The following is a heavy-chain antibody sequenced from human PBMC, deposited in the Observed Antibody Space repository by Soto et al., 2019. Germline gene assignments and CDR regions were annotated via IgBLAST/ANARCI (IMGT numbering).Heavy chain of an antibody. CDR1: GFTFSDYY. V-gene: IGHV3-11*06. CDR2: ISSSSSYT. Sequence: QVQLVESGGGLVKPGGSLRLSCAASGFTFSDYYMSWIRQAPGKGLEWVSYISSSSSYTNYADSVKGRFTISRDNAKNSLYLQMNSLRAEDTAVYYCARDRGYCSGGSCYPWFDPWGQGTLVTVSS. D-gene: IGHD2-15*01. J-gene: IGHJ5*02. CDR3: ARDRGYCSGGSCYPWFDP.